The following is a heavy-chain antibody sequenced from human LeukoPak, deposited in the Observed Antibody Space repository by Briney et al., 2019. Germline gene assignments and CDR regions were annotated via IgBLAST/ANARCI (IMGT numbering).Heavy chain of an antibody. CDR1: RGSINSHF. CDR3: ARTLTPRRAAFDI. D-gene: IGHD3-9*01. V-gene: IGHV4-59*08. Sequence: SGTLSLTCTVSRGSINSHFWSWIRQPPGEGLEWIGFMYYSGSPTYNSTLQSRAVISVDTSTNQFSLRLTSMTAADTATYYCARTLTPRRAAFDIWGQGTMVVVSS. CDR2: MYYSGSP. J-gene: IGHJ3*02.